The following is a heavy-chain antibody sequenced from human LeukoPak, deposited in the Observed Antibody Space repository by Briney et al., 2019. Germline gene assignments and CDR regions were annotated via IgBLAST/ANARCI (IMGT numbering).Heavy chain of an antibody. V-gene: IGHV4-59*12. CDR1: GGSISGYY. D-gene: IGHD2-21*01. Sequence: SETLSLTCTVSGGSISGYYWSWIRQPPGKGLEWIGYIYHSGSTYYNPSLKSRVTVSVDRSKNQFSLKLSSVTAADTAVYYCARAREIPFDYWGQGTLVTVSS. J-gene: IGHJ4*02. CDR2: IYHSGST. CDR3: ARAREIPFDY.